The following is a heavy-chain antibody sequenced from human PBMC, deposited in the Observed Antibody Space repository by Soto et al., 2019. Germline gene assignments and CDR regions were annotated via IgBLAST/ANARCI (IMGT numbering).Heavy chain of an antibody. D-gene: IGHD4-17*01. Sequence: PGGSLRLSCTASGSTFGDYAMSWVRQAPGKGLEWVGFIRSKAYGGTTEYAASVKGRFTISRDDSKSIAYLQMNSLKTEDTAVYYCTRDLAVDYGDYAYYYYGMDVWGQGTTVTVSS. CDR2: IRSKAYGGTT. J-gene: IGHJ6*02. CDR3: TRDLAVDYGDYAYYYYGMDV. CDR1: GSTFGDYA. V-gene: IGHV3-49*04.